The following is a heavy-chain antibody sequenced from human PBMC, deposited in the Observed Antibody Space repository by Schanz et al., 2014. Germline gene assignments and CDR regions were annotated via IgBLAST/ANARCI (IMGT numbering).Heavy chain of an antibody. CDR2: LYINAGST. J-gene: IGHJ6*02. V-gene: IGHV3-53*01. D-gene: IGHD3-3*02. CDR1: GFSVSTNY. CDR3: TKDILPGGADV. Sequence: EVQLVESGGGLIQPGGSLRLSCAVSGFSVSTNYMSWARQAPGKGLEWISSLYINAGSTRYADSVKGRFTVSWDNSKTSLYLQMNSLRPEDTALYYCTKDILPGGADVWGQGTTVTVSS.